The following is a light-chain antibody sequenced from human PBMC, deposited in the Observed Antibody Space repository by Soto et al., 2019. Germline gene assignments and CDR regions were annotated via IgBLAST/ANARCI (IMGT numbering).Light chain of an antibody. Sequence: QSPLTQPASLSGSPGQSITVSCTGTSSDIGAYDYASWFQQHPGKAPKLMISEVNNRPSGVSNRFSGSKSGNTAYLTISGLQVEDEAEYFCFSFPTTSTHVFGTGTKVTVL. CDR3: FSFPTTSTHV. CDR2: EVN. CDR1: SSDIGAYDY. J-gene: IGLJ1*01. V-gene: IGLV2-14*01.